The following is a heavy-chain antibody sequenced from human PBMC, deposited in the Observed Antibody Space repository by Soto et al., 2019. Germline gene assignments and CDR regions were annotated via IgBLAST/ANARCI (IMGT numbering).Heavy chain of an antibody. D-gene: IGHD6-13*01. J-gene: IGHJ5*02. Sequence: SETLSLTCIVSGGSISEKYWNWVRQPPGKGLEWIGLIFANGHTDYNPSLKSRVTMSVDASKNQCSLRLTSMTAADTAVYYCVASLAASGLNWLDPWGRGTLVTVSS. V-gene: IGHV4-4*07. CDR3: VASLAASGLNWLDP. CDR1: GGSISEKY. CDR2: IFANGHT.